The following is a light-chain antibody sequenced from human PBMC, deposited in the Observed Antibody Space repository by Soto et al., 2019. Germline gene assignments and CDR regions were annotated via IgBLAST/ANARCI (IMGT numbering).Light chain of an antibody. CDR1: QSISSY. V-gene: IGKV1-39*01. CDR3: QRDYSTPRT. Sequence: DIEMTQSPSSLSASVGDRATITCRASQSISSYLNWYQQKPGKAPKLLIYAASSLQSGVPSRFSGSGSGTDFTLTISSLQPEDFATYYCQRDYSTPRTFGQGTRLEIK. J-gene: IGKJ5*01. CDR2: AAS.